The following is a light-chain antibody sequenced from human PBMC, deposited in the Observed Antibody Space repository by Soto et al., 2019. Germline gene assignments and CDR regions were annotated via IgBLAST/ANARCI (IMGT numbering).Light chain of an antibody. CDR3: QQYENWPQLT. Sequence: IAMTQSPATLSASPGERATLSCRASQSVGGDLAWYQRKPGQAPRLLIYGASSRAPGIPARFSGSGSGTEFTLTISSLQSEVIAVYYCQQYENWPQLTFGGGTKVDIK. CDR2: GAS. CDR1: QSVGGD. J-gene: IGKJ4*01. V-gene: IGKV3-15*01.